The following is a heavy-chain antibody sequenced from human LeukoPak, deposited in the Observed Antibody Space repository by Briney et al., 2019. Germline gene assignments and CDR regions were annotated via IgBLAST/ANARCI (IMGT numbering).Heavy chain of an antibody. CDR1: GFTFSSYA. D-gene: IGHD3-16*02. CDR2: ISGSGGST. J-gene: IGHJ4*02. CDR3: AKWEKGDYVWGSYRYSDY. V-gene: IGHV3-23*01. Sequence: GGSLRLSCAASGFTFSSYAMSWVRQAPGKGLEWVSAISGSGGSTYYADSVRGRFTISRDNSKNTLYLQMNSLRAEDTAVYYCAKWEKGDYVWGSYRYSDYWGQGTLVTVSS.